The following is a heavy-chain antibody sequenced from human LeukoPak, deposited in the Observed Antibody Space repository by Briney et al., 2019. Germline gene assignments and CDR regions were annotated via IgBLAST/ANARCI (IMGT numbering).Heavy chain of an antibody. Sequence: GGSLRLSCAASGLSFSSQWMTWVRQAPGKGPECVANIGGDGSKKFYVDSVEGRFTISRDNAKNSLYLQMNSLRAEDTAVYYCAKDGVLWFGESSYFDYWGQGTLVTVSS. CDR1: GLSFSSQW. J-gene: IGHJ4*02. D-gene: IGHD3-10*01. CDR3: AKDGVLWFGESSYFDY. CDR2: IGGDGSKK. V-gene: IGHV3-7*01.